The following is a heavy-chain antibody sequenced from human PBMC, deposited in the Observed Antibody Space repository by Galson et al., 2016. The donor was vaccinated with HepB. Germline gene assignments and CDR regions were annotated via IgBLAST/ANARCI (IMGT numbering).Heavy chain of an antibody. J-gene: IGHJ4*02. CDR2: ISTYNGVK. D-gene: IGHD3-16*01. V-gene: IGHV1-18*01. CDR3: VRDQRRRGGKTSYFDY. Sequence: SVKVSCKASGYIFSSYGISWIRQAPGKGLEWMGWISTYNGVKVFADGLQGRLTLATDTSTNTASMELTSLTADDTAVYYCVRDQRRRGGKTSYFDYWGQGTLVTVSS. CDR1: GYIFSSYG.